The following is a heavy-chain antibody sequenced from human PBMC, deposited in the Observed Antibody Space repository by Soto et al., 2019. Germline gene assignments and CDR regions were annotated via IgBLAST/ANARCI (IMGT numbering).Heavy chain of an antibody. V-gene: IGHV3-30*18. D-gene: IGHD3-22*01. CDR3: AKIPVDYYDSSGYYDY. CDR2: ISYDGSNK. CDR1: GFTFSSYG. J-gene: IGHJ4*02. Sequence: PEGSVRLSCAASGFTFSSYGMHWVRQAPGKGLEWVAVISYDGSNKYYADSVKGRFTISRDNSKNTLYLQMNSLRAEDTAVYYCAKIPVDYYDSSGYYDYWGQGTLVTVSS.